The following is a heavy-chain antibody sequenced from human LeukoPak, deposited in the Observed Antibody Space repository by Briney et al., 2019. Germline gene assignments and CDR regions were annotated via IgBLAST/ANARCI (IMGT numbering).Heavy chain of an antibody. D-gene: IGHD2-2*01. CDR2: ISSSSSSI. CDR1: GFTFSRYS. CDR3: AKGWGPAAHPFADYYYMDV. J-gene: IGHJ6*03. Sequence: GGSLRLSCAASGFTFSRYSVNWVRQPPGKGLEWLSYISSSSSSIYYAESVKGRLTISRDNAKNSLYLQMNSLRVEDTAVYYCAKGWGPAAHPFADYYYMDVWGKGTTVTVSS. V-gene: IGHV3-48*01.